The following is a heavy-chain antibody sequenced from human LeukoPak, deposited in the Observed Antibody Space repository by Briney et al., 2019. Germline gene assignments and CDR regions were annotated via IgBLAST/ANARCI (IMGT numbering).Heavy chain of an antibody. CDR1: GGSIRTYY. J-gene: IGHJ4*02. D-gene: IGHD3-3*01. Sequence: SETLSLTCTVSGGSIRTYYWSWIRQPPGKGLEWIGNVCYSGNTNYNPSLKSRVTISVDTSKNQFSLKLDSVTAADTAMYYCLRGSSYYVIWGQGTLVTVSS. V-gene: IGHV4-59*01. CDR3: LRGSSYYVI. CDR2: VCYSGNT.